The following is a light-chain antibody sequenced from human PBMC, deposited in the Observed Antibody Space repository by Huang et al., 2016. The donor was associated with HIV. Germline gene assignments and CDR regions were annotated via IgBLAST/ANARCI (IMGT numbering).Light chain of an antibody. V-gene: IGKV4-1*01. CDR2: WAS. Sequence: DIVMTQSPDSLAVSLGERATIDCKSSQSVLYSSNNKNYLAWYQQKSGQSPKLLIYWASTQESGVPDRFSGSGSGTDFTLTISSLQAEDVAVYFCQQYYSIPWTFGQGTKVEVK. CDR1: QSVLYSSNNKNY. CDR3: QQYYSIPWT. J-gene: IGKJ1*01.